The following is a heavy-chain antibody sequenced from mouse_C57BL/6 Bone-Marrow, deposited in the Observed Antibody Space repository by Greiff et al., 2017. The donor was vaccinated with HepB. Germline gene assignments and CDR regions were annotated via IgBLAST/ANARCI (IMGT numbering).Heavy chain of an antibody. V-gene: IGHV5-17*01. CDR3: ARDDYDWFAY. Sequence: EVKLVESGGGLVKPGGSLKLSCAASGFTFSDYGMHWVRQAPEKGLEWVAYISSGSSTIYYADTVKGRFTISRDNAKNTLFLRMTSLRSEDTAMYYCARDDYDWFAYWGQGTLVTVSA. CDR2: ISSGSSTI. CDR1: GFTFSDYG. J-gene: IGHJ3*01. D-gene: IGHD2-4*01.